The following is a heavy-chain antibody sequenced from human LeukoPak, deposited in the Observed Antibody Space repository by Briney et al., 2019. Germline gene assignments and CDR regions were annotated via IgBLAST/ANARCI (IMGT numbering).Heavy chain of an antibody. V-gene: IGHV3-21*06. CDR3: ARDRGAAVFDY. CDR2: IDSSGGYM. D-gene: IGHD6-13*01. J-gene: IGHJ4*02. Sequence: GGSLRLSCEASGFTFNTYSMNWARQAPGKGLEWVSSIDSSGGYMFYADSVKGRFIISRDNAKDSLYLQMNSLRAEDTAVYYCARDRGAAVFDYWGQGTLVTVSS. CDR1: GFTFNTYS.